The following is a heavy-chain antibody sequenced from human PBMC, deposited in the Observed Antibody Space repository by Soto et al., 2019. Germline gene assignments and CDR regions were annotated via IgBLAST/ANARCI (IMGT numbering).Heavy chain of an antibody. Sequence: ASVKVSCKASGYTFTSYAMHWVRQAPGQRLEWMGWINAGNGNTRYSQKFQGRVTITRDTSASTAYMELSSLRSEDTAVYYCARLSISGTLQLDSWGQGTLVTVSS. J-gene: IGHJ4*02. CDR1: GYTFTSYA. CDR3: ARLSISGTLQLDS. V-gene: IGHV1-3*01. CDR2: INAGNGNT. D-gene: IGHD1-7*01.